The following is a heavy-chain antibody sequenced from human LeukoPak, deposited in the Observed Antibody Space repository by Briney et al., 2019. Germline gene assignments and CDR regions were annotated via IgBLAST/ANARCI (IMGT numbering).Heavy chain of an antibody. CDR1: GFTFSNYA. D-gene: IGHD2-2*01. CDR2: VGGSGVKT. CDR3: AKRGDCSGTCTYDY. Sequence: PGGSLRLSCAASGFTFSNYAIHWVRQAPGKGLEWVSIVGGSGVKTYYADSVKGRFTISRDNSKNTVYLQMNGLRAEDTAVYYCAKRGDCSGTCTYDYWGQGTLVTVSS. V-gene: IGHV3-23*01. J-gene: IGHJ4*02.